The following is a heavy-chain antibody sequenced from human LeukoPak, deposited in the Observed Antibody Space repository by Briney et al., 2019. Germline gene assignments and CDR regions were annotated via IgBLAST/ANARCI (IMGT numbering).Heavy chain of an antibody. V-gene: IGHV3-48*04. CDR1: GFTFSSYS. D-gene: IGHD3-10*01. Sequence: GGSLRLSCAASGFTFSSYSMNWVRQAPGKGLEWVSYISSSSTIYYADSVKGRFTISRDNAKNSLYLQMNSMRAEDTAVYYCARIYDSGSYYHFDYWGQGTLVTVSS. J-gene: IGHJ4*02. CDR2: ISSSSTI. CDR3: ARIYDSGSYYHFDY.